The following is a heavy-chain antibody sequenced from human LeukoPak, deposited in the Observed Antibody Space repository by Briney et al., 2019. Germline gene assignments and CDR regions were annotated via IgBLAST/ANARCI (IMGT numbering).Heavy chain of an antibody. Sequence: SETLSLTCTVSGGSISSSSYFWGWIRQPPGKGLEWIGYIYYSGSTNYNPSLKSRVTISVDTSKNQFSLKLSSVTAADTAVYYCAREGNYYDSSGYLDYWGQGTLVTVSS. CDR1: GGSISSSSYF. CDR3: AREGNYYDSSGYLDY. CDR2: IYYSGST. V-gene: IGHV4-61*01. D-gene: IGHD3-22*01. J-gene: IGHJ4*02.